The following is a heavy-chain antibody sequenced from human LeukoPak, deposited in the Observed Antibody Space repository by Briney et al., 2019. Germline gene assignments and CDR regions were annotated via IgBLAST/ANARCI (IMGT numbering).Heavy chain of an antibody. D-gene: IGHD2-15*01. V-gene: IGHV1-69*02. J-gene: IGHJ6*02. Sequence: ASVKVSCKASGGTFSNYSITWVRQAPGQGLEWMGRIIPILGIANYAQKFQGRVTITADKSTSTAYMELSSLRSEDTAVYYCARAGRSGDSCYPYESLYYYYGMDVWGQGTTVTVSS. CDR2: IIPILGIA. CDR3: ARAGRSGDSCYPYESLYYYYGMDV. CDR1: GGTFSNYS.